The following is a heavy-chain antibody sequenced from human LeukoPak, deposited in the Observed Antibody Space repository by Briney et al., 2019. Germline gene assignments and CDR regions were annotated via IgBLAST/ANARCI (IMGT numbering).Heavy chain of an antibody. J-gene: IGHJ5*02. CDR2: MYYSGST. D-gene: IGHD2-8*01. Sequence: SETLSLTCTVSGGSISSYYWSWIRQPPGKGLEWIGSMYYSGSTYHSPSFKGRVTISVDTSKNQFSLKLTSVTAADTAVYYCARHIVLMMYPLGEVGWFDPWGQGTLVAVSS. CDR1: GGSISSYY. V-gene: IGHV4-59*04. CDR3: ARHIVLMMYPLGEVGWFDP.